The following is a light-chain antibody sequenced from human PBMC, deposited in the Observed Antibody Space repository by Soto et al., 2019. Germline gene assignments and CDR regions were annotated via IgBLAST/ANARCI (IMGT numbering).Light chain of an antibody. CDR3: QQYGGPPWT. CDR2: GAS. CDR1: QSVSSSW. Sequence: EIVLTQSPGALSLSPEEKATLSCRASQSVSSSWLAWYLQKPSQAPRLLIYGASSRATGVPDRFSGSGSGTDFTLTIIRLEPEDSAVFYCQQYGGPPWTFGQGTKVAIK. J-gene: IGKJ1*01. V-gene: IGKV3-20*01.